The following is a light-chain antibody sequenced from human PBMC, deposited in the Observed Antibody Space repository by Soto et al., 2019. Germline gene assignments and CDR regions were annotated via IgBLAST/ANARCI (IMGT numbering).Light chain of an antibody. CDR1: QSISSW. CDR2: DAS. V-gene: IGKV1-5*01. Sequence: DIPMTQSPSTLSASVGDRVTITCRASQSISSWLAWYQQKPGKAPKLLIYDASSLESGVPSRFSGSGSWTEFTLTISSLQPDDFATYYCQQYNRYTFGQGTKLEIK. J-gene: IGKJ2*01. CDR3: QQYNRYT.